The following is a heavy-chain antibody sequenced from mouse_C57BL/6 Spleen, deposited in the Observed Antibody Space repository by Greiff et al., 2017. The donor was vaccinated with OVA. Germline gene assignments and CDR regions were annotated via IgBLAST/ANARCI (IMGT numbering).Heavy chain of an antibody. Sequence: VQLVESGPELVLSRATVKNCSRAYANSIRSSWMNWVTRRNGKGLEWIGRIYPGDGDTNYNGKFKGKATLCADKYSSTASMQISSLTSEDSVVYFFERDDSHRHFYAIPTRRHAAPGPVSSARQAAGDV. CDR2: IYPGDGDT. D-gene: IGHD1-2*01. CDR3: ERDDSHRHFYAIPTRRHAAPGPVSSARQAAGDV. V-gene: IGHV1-82*01. J-gene: IGHJ1*01. CDR1: ANSIRSSW.